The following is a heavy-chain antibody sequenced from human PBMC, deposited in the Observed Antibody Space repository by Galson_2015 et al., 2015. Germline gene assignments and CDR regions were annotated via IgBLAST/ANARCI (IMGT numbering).Heavy chain of an antibody. V-gene: IGHV3-11*01. CDR1: GFTFSDYY. CDR3: ASGYQSYYYYGMDV. Sequence: SLRLSCAASGFTFSDYYMSWIRQAPGKGLEWVSYFSSSGSTIYYADSVKGRFTISRDNAKNSLYLQMNSLRAEDTAVYYCASGYQSYYYYGMDVWGQGTTVTVSS. J-gene: IGHJ6*02. D-gene: IGHD5-18*01. CDR2: FSSSGSTI.